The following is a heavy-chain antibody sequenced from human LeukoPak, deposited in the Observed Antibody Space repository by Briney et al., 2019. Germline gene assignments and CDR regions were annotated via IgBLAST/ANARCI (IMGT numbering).Heavy chain of an antibody. V-gene: IGHV3-43D*03. Sequence: GGSLRLSCAASGFTFDDYAMHWVRQAPGKGLEWVSLISWDGGSTYYADSVKGRFTISRDNSKNTLYLQMNSLRAEDTAVYYCARDRGAYYYDSSMEYWGQGTLVTVSS. J-gene: IGHJ4*02. CDR2: ISWDGGST. CDR3: ARDRGAYYYDSSMEY. D-gene: IGHD3-22*01. CDR1: GFTFDDYA.